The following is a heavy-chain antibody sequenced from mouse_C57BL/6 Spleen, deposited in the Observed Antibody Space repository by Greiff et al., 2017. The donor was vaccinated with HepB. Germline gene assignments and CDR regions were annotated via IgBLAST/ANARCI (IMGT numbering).Heavy chain of an antibody. D-gene: IGHD1-1*01. Sequence: EVQRVESGPGLAKPSQTLSLTCSVTGYSITSDYWNWIRKFPGNKLEYMGYISYSGSTYYNPSLKSRISITRDTSKNQYYLQLNPVTTEDTATYYCARAPYSYGSSYDWYFDVWGTGTTVTVSS. V-gene: IGHV3-8*01. J-gene: IGHJ1*03. CDR2: ISYSGST. CDR3: ARAPYSYGSSYDWYFDV. CDR1: GYSITSDY.